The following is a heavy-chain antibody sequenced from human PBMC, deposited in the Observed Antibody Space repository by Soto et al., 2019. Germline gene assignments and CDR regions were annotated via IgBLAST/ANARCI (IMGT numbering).Heavy chain of an antibody. CDR1: GFTFSSYW. Sequence: SLRLSCAASGFTFSSYWMHWVRQAPGKGLVWVSRINSDGSSTSYADSVKGRFTISRDNAKNTLYLQMNSLRAEDTAVYYCARVSVPYYYDSSGYYFVQGSFDYWGQGTLVTVSS. CDR2: INSDGSST. V-gene: IGHV3-74*01. CDR3: ARVSVPYYYDSSGYYFVQGSFDY. J-gene: IGHJ4*02. D-gene: IGHD3-22*01.